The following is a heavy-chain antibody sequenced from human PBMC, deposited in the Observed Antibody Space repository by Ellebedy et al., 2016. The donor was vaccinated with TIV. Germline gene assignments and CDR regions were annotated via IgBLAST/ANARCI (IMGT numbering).Heavy chain of an antibody. Sequence: SVKVSCKASGGTFTSYAISWVRQAPGQGLEWMGGIIPILGIPNYAQKFQGRVTITADKSMSTAYMELSSLRSEDTAVYYCARIAPTAVTFDLYYFDYWGQGTPITVSS. CDR3: ARIAPTAVTFDLYYFDY. D-gene: IGHD4-23*01. V-gene: IGHV1-69*10. CDR2: IIPILGIP. CDR1: GGTFTSYA. J-gene: IGHJ4*02.